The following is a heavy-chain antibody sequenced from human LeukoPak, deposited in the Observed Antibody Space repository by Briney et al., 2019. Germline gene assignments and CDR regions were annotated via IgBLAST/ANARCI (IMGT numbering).Heavy chain of an antibody. J-gene: IGHJ4*02. V-gene: IGHV3-48*03. D-gene: IGHD3-22*01. CDR1: GFTFSSYE. CDR2: ISSSGSTI. CDR3: ARDPPYYDSSGYYYDY. Sequence: HPGGSLRLSCAASGFTFSSYEMNWVRQAPGKGLEWVSYISSSGSTIYYADSVKGRFTISRDNAKNSLYLQMNSLRAEDTAVYYCARDPPYYDSSGYYYDYWGQGTLVTVSS.